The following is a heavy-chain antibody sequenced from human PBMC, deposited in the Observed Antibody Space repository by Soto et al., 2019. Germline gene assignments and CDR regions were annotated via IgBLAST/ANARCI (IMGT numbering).Heavy chain of an antibody. D-gene: IGHD3-10*01. CDR1: RCGFSDDA. J-gene: IGHJ4*02. Sequence: PAGCLRLSCAACRCGFSDDAMNWVRQAPGKGLEWVSAISGSGSGDGTYYADSVKGRFTISRDSSKNTLFLQMRSLRAADTAVYYCEKGISGRYYTPFDQWGQGVLLTVSS. CDR3: EKGISGRYYTPFDQ. V-gene: IGHV3-23*01. CDR2: ISGSGSGDGT.